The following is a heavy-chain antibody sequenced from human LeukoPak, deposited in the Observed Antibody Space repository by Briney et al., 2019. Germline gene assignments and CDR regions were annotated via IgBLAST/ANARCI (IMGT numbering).Heavy chain of an antibody. Sequence: GASVKVSCKTSGYTFTSYGIRWVRQAPGQGLEWMGWISAYNGNTNYAQKLQGRVTMTTDTSTSTAYMELRSLRSDDTAVYYCARGYRLSAYSSSWYSALKNTVKYGTRALGFDYWGQGTLVTVSS. CDR1: GYTFTSYG. V-gene: IGHV1-18*01. D-gene: IGHD6-13*01. CDR3: ARGYRLSAYSSSWYSALKNTVKYGTRALGFDY. J-gene: IGHJ4*02. CDR2: ISAYNGNT.